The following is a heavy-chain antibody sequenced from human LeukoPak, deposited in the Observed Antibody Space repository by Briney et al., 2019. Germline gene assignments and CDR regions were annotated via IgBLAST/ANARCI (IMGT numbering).Heavy chain of an antibody. Sequence: GGSLRLSCAASGFTFDDYTMHWVRQAPGKGLEWVSLISWDGGSTYYADSVKGRFTISRDNSKNSLYLQMNSLRTEDTALYYCAKGDAVAGFYYFDYWGQGTLVTVSS. CDR3: AKGDAVAGFYYFDY. D-gene: IGHD6-19*01. V-gene: IGHV3-43*01. CDR1: GFTFDDYT. J-gene: IGHJ4*02. CDR2: ISWDGGST.